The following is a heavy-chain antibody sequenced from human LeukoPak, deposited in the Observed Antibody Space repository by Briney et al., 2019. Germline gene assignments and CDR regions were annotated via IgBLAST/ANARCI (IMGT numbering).Heavy chain of an antibody. CDR3: ARGGYCSSTSCYFWFDP. J-gene: IGHJ5*02. CDR1: GYTFTSYG. Sequence: ASVKVSCKASGYTFTSYGINWVRQAPGQGLEWMGWISAYNGNTNYAQKLQGRVTMTTDTSTSTAYMELRSLRSDDTAVYYCARGGYCSSTSCYFWFDPWGQGTLVTVSS. CDR2: ISAYNGNT. D-gene: IGHD2-2*01. V-gene: IGHV1-18*01.